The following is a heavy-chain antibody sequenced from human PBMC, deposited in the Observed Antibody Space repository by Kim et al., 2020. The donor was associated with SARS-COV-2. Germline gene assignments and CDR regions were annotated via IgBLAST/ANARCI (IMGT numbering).Heavy chain of an antibody. CDR1: GFPFTNYF. V-gene: IGHV1-46*01. CDR3: AREAALIAAPQKNFDY. Sequence: ASVKVSCKASGFPFTNYFMHWVRQAPGQGLEWMGKINPSGAFTLFTQKYQGRVIITKDTSTSTVYMEVSSLRSEDTAVYFCAREAALIAAPQKNFDYWGQGTLVTVSS. J-gene: IGHJ4*02. CDR2: INPSGAFT. D-gene: IGHD6-25*01.